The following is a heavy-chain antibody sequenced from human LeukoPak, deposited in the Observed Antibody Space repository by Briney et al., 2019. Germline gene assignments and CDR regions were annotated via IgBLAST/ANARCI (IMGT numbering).Heavy chain of an antibody. CDR2: ISSSSYI. V-gene: IGHV3-21*01. CDR1: GFTFSSYS. J-gene: IGHJ4*02. CDR3: ARDPFGIVVVPAANDY. Sequence: PGGSLRLSCAASGFTFSSYSMNWVRQAPGKGLEWVSSISSSSYIYYADSVKGRFTISRDNAKNSLYLQMNSLRAEDTAVYYCARDPFGIVVVPAANDYWGQGTLVTVSS. D-gene: IGHD2-2*01.